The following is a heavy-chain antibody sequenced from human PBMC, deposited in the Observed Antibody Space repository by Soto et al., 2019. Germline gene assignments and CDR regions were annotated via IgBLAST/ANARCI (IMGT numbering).Heavy chain of an antibody. D-gene: IGHD2-21*02. Sequence: QVQLVQSGAEVKKPGASVKDSCKASGYTFTSYAMHWVRQAPGQRLAWMGWINAGNGNTKYSQKIQGRVTITRDTSASRAYMELSSLRSEDTAVYYYARGFHGGDDDWFDPWGQGTLVTVSS. V-gene: IGHV1-3*01. CDR3: ARGFHGGDDDWFDP. J-gene: IGHJ5*02. CDR1: GYTFTSYA. CDR2: INAGNGNT.